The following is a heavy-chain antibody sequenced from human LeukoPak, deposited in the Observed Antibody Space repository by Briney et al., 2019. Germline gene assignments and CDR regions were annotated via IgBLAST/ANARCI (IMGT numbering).Heavy chain of an antibody. J-gene: IGHJ4*02. V-gene: IGHV3-21*01. CDR1: GFTFSSYS. Sequence: GGSLRLSCAASGFTFSSYSMNWVRQAPGKGQEWVSSISSSSSYIYYADSVKGRFTISRDNAKNSLYLQMNSLRAEDTAVYYCARGVDYYGSGSYYEPTPLSDYWGQGTLVTVSS. D-gene: IGHD3-10*01. CDR2: ISSSSSYI. CDR3: ARGVDYYGSGSYYEPTPLSDY.